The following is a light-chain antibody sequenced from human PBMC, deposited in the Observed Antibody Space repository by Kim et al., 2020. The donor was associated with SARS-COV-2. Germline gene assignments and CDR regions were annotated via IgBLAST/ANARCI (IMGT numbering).Light chain of an antibody. CDR3: QQYNKWPLT. V-gene: IGKV3-15*01. J-gene: IGKJ1*01. CDR1: KSVNSN. CDR2: EAS. Sequence: VAPGERATLSCRDSKSVNSNLAWYQQKPGQAPRLLIYEASARATGFPARFSGSGSGTEFTLTINSLQSEDFAVYWCQQYNKWPLTFGQGTKVDIK.